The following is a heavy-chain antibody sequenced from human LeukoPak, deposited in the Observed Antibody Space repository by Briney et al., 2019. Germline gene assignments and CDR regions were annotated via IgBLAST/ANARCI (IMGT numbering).Heavy chain of an antibody. CDR1: GFTFSSYA. CDR3: AKIPGIAVTYFDY. D-gene: IGHD6-19*01. J-gene: IGHJ4*02. Sequence: GGSLRLSCAASGFTFSSYAMSWVRQAPGKGLEWVSAISGSGGSTYYADSVKGRFTISRDNSKNTLYLQVNSLRAEDTAVYYCAKIPGIAVTYFDYWGQGTLVTVSS. CDR2: ISGSGGST. V-gene: IGHV3-23*01.